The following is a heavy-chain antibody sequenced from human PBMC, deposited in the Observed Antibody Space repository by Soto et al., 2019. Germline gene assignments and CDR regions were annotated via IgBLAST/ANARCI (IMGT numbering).Heavy chain of an antibody. CDR1: GGSLSGYY. J-gene: IGHJ3*02. V-gene: IGHV4-34*01. CDR2: INHSGST. CDR3: ASGAIAAAGTSRAFDI. Sequence: EPLPVTGAVYGGSLSGYYWSWIRQPPGKGLEWIGEINHSGSTNYNPSIKSRVTISVDTSKNQSSLKLSSVTAADTAVYYCASGAIAAAGTSRAFDIWGQGTMVTVS. D-gene: IGHD6-13*01.